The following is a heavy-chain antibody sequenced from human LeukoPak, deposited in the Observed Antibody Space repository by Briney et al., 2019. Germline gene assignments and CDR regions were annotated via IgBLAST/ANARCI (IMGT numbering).Heavy chain of an antibody. V-gene: IGHV4-4*07. CDR1: GGSIGSYY. Sequence: SETLSLTCTVSGGSIGSYYWSWIRQPAGKGLEWIGRIYTSGGTVYNPSLKSRVTMSVDTSKNQFSLKLSSVTAADTAVYYCARRGYCSSTSCFDYWGQGTLVTVSS. D-gene: IGHD2-2*01. J-gene: IGHJ4*02. CDR3: ARRGYCSSTSCFDY. CDR2: IYTSGGT.